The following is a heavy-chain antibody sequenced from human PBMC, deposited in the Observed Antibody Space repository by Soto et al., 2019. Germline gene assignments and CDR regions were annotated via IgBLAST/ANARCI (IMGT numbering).Heavy chain of an antibody. J-gene: IGHJ3*02. CDR2: ISSSSSYI. V-gene: IGHV3-21*01. Sequence: EVQLVESGGGPVKPGGSLRLSCAASGFSFSDYSINWVRQAPGKGLEWVSYISSSSSYIDYADSVKGRFTISRDNAKKSLYLQMNSLRAKDMGIYYCARYHGFNGFEIWSQGTTVTVSS. CDR3: ARYHGFNGFEI. CDR1: GFSFSDYS. D-gene: IGHD4-17*01.